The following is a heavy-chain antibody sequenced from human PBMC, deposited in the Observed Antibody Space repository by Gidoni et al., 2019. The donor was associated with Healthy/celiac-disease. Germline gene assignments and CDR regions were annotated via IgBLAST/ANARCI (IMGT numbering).Heavy chain of an antibody. CDR1: GGSISSGDYY. V-gene: IGHV4-30-4*01. J-gene: IGHJ4*02. CDR3: ASLYYDFWSGYLDY. D-gene: IGHD3-3*01. CDR2: IYYSGGT. Sequence: QVQLQESGPGLVKPSQTLSLTCTVSGGSISSGDYYWSWIRQAPGKGLEWIGYIYYSGGTYYSPSLKSRVTISVDTSKNQFSLKLSSVTAADTAVYYCASLYYDFWSGYLDYWGQGTLVTVSS.